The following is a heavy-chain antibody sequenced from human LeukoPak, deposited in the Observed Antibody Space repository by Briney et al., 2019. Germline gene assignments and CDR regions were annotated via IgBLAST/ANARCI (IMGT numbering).Heavy chain of an antibody. CDR3: ATNPTYYYDSSGYYQDPGLADY. Sequence: GASVTVSCTASGGTFSSYAISWVRQAPGQGLEWMGGIIPIFGTANYAQKFQGRVTITADESTSTAYMELSSLRSEDTAVYYCATNPTYYYDSSGYYQDPGLADYWGQGTLVTVSS. D-gene: IGHD3-22*01. J-gene: IGHJ4*02. V-gene: IGHV1-69*13. CDR1: GGTFSSYA. CDR2: IIPIFGTA.